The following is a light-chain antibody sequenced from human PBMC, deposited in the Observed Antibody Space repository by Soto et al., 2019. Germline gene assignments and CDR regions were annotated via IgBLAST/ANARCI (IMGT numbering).Light chain of an antibody. CDR3: QSYDSSLNGGV. Sequence: QSVLTQPPSVSGAPGQIVTISCTGSSSNIGAGYDVHWYQQLPGTAPKLLVHGNNNRPSGVPDRFSGSKSGTSASLAITGLQAEDEADYYCQSYDSSLNGGVFGGGTQLTVL. J-gene: IGLJ2*01. CDR2: GNN. CDR1: SSNIGAGYD. V-gene: IGLV1-40*01.